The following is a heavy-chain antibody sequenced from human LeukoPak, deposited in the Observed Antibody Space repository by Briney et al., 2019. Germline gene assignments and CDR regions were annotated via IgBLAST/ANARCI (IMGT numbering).Heavy chain of an antibody. CDR2: INHSGST. CDR1: GGSFSGYY. J-gene: IGHJ4*02. CDR3: ARGTGYCDSSGSD. Sequence: SETLSLTCTVYGGSFSGYYWSWIRQPPGKGLEWIGEINHSGSTNYNPSLKSRVTISVDTSKNQFSLKLSSVTAADTAVYYCARGTGYCDSSGSDWGQGTLVTVSS. V-gene: IGHV4-34*01. D-gene: IGHD3-22*01.